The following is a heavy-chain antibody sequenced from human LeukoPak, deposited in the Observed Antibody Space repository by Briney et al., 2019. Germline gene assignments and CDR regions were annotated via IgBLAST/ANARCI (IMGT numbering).Heavy chain of an antibody. V-gene: IGHV6-1*01. J-gene: IGHJ5*02. CDR2: TYYRSTWYN. CDR1: GDSVSSNSVP. D-gene: IGHD2-2*01. Sequence: SQTLSLTCAISGDSVSSNSVPWNWIRQSPPRGLECLGRTYYRSTWYNDYAVSVRGRITVNPDTSKNQFSLHLNSVTPEDTAVYYCARRLTQYDCFDPWGQGILVTVSS. CDR3: ARRLTQYDCFDP.